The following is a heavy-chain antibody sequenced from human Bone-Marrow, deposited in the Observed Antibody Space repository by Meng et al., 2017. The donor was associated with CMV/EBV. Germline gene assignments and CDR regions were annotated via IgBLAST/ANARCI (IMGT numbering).Heavy chain of an antibody. D-gene: IGHD2-2*03. CDR2: IYYSGST. V-gene: IGHV4-39*07. CDR3: ARALRLDIVVVPAAFNWFDP. CDR1: DCSISSSSYY. J-gene: IGHJ5*02. Sequence: SETLSLTCTVSDCSISSSSYYWGWIRQPPGKGLEWIGSIYYSGSTYYNPSLKSRVTISVDTSKNQFSLKLSSVTAADTAVYYCARALRLDIVVVPAAFNWFDPWGQGTLVTVSS.